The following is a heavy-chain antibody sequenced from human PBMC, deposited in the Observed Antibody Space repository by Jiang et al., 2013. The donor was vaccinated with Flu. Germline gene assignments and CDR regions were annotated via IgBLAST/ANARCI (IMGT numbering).Heavy chain of an antibody. D-gene: IGHD1-14*01. CDR3: ARHGTTGWYY. CDR1: STYY. V-gene: IGHV4-59*08. CDR2: SITVGAP. J-gene: IGHJ4*02. Sequence: STYYWSWLRQPHGRDWSGLDISITVGAPSTTPPSKSRVTMSVDTSKNQFSLKLTSVTAADTAVYYCARHGTTGWYYWGQGTLVTVSS.